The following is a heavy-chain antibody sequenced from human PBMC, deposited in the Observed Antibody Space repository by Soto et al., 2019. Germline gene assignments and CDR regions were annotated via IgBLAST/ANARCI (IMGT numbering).Heavy chain of an antibody. CDR3: ARRIAAAGRDAFDI. Sequence: SETLSLTCTVSGGSISSGDYYWSWIRQPPGKGLEWIGYIYYSGSTYYNPSLKSRVTTSVDTSKNQFSLKLSSVTAADTAVYYCARRIAAAGRDAFDIWGQGTMVTVSS. CDR2: IYYSGST. V-gene: IGHV4-30-4*01. D-gene: IGHD6-13*01. J-gene: IGHJ3*02. CDR1: GGSISSGDYY.